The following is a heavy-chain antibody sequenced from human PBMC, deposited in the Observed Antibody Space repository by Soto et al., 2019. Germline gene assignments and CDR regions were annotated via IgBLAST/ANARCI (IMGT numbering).Heavy chain of an antibody. CDR1: GGSLRGYY. D-gene: IGHD2-21*02. Sequence: QVQLQESGPGLVKPSETLSLTCTVSGGSLRGYYWSWIRQPPGKGLEWIGQIYDSGSTNYNPSLKSRVAISLDMSEEQFSLKLSSVTAADTAMYYCARNQDCGADCFFFDSWGQGTLVTVSS. V-gene: IGHV4-59*01. CDR3: ARNQDCGADCFFFDS. J-gene: IGHJ4*02. CDR2: IYDSGST.